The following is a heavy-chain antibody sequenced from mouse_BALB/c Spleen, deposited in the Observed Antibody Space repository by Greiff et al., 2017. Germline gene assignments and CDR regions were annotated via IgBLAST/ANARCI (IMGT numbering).Heavy chain of an antibody. CDR2: IWTGGGT. J-gene: IGHJ3*01. Sequence: VQLVESGPGLVAPSQSLSITCTVSGFSLTSYDISWIRQPPGKGLEWLGVIWTGGGTNYNSAFMSRLSISKDNSKSQVFLKMNSLQTDDTAIYYCVRKEDSSGYGFAYWGQGTLVTVSA. V-gene: IGHV2-9-2*01. CDR1: GFSLTSYD. CDR3: VRKEDSSGYGFAY. D-gene: IGHD3-2*01.